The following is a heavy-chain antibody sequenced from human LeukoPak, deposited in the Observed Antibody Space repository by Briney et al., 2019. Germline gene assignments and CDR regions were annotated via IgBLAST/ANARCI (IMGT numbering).Heavy chain of an antibody. CDR2: IYYSGST. V-gene: IGHV4-39*01. CDR3: AIQGFDNWNYVPFDY. J-gene: IGHJ4*02. D-gene: IGHD1-7*01. CDR1: GGSISSSSYY. Sequence: PSETLSLTCTVSGGSISSSSYYWGWIRQPPGKGLEWIGSIYYSGSTYYNPSLKSRVTISVDTSKNQFSLKLSSVTAADTAVYYCAIQGFDNWNYVPFDYWGQGTLVTVSS.